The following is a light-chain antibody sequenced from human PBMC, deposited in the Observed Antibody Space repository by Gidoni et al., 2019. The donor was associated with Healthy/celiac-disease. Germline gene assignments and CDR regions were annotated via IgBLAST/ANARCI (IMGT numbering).Light chain of an antibody. V-gene: IGKV3-20*01. CDR2: GAS. Sequence: EIVLTHSPGTLSFSPGERATLSCRASQSVSSSYLDWYQQKPGQAPRLLIYGASSRATGIPDRFSGSGSGTDFTLTISRLEPEDFAVYYCQQYQTFGQGTKVEIK. CDR3: QQYQT. CDR1: QSVSSSY. J-gene: IGKJ1*01.